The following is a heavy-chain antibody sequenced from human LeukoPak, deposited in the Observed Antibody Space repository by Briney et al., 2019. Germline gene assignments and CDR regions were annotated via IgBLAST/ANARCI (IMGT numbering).Heavy chain of an antibody. CDR2: ISYDGNNK. CDR1: GFTFSTYT. V-gene: IGHV3-30-3*01. Sequence: GGSLRLSCAASGFTFSTYTLHWVRQAPGKGLEWVAIISYDGNNKYYADSVMGRFTISRDNSKNTLYLQMNSLRAEDTAVYYCAGEAYSSSWSGDYWGQGTLVTVSS. D-gene: IGHD6-13*01. CDR3: AGEAYSSSWSGDY. J-gene: IGHJ4*02.